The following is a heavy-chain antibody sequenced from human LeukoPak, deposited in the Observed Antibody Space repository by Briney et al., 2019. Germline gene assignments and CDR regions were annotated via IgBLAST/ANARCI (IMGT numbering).Heavy chain of an antibody. Sequence: GGSLRLSCAASGFTFSSYSMNWVRQAPGKGLEWVSSISSSSSYIYYADSVKGRFTISRDNAKNSLYLQMNSLRAEDTAVYYCARGVVAADDYYYYYYMDVWGKGTTVTVSS. CDR2: ISSSSSYI. CDR1: GFTFSSYS. V-gene: IGHV3-21*01. D-gene: IGHD2-15*01. CDR3: ARGVVAADDYYYYYYMDV. J-gene: IGHJ6*03.